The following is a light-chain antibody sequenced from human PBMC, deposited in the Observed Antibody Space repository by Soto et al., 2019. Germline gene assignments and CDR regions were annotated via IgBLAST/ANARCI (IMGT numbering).Light chain of an antibody. J-gene: IGLJ2*01. V-gene: IGLV1-40*01. CDR3: QSYDSSLSGVV. CDR1: SSNIGAGYE. CDR2: GNS. Sequence: QSVLTQPPSVSGAPGQRVTISCTGSSSNIGAGYEVHWYQQLPGTAPKLLIYGNSNRPSGVPDRFSGSKSGTSASLAITGLQAEDEADYYCQSYDSSLSGVVFGGGTQLTV.